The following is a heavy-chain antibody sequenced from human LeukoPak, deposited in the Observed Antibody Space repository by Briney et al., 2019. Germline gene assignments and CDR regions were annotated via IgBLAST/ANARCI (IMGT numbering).Heavy chain of an antibody. CDR3: ARGSYYHGSGSYHFDY. V-gene: IGHV1-46*01. Sequence: ASVKVSCKASGYTFITYYMHWVRQAPGQGLEWMGIINPSGGSASYAQKFQGRLTMTRDTSTSTVYMDLSSLRSEDTAVYYCARGSYYHGSGSYHFDYWGQGTLVTVSS. J-gene: IGHJ4*02. CDR1: GYTFITYY. D-gene: IGHD3-10*01. CDR2: INPSGGSA.